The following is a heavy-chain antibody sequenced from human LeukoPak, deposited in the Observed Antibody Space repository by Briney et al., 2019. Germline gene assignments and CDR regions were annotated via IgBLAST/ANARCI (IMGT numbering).Heavy chain of an antibody. CDR2: IIPIFGTA. Sequence: SVKVSCKASGGTFSSYAISWVRQAPGQGLEWMGGIIPIFGTANYAQKSQGRVTITADKSTSTAYMELSSLGSEDTAVYYCASCIVVVPAAIGSCAFDIWGQGTMVTVSS. V-gene: IGHV1-69*06. J-gene: IGHJ3*02. CDR3: ASCIVVVPAAIGSCAFDI. CDR1: GGTFSSYA. D-gene: IGHD2-2*01.